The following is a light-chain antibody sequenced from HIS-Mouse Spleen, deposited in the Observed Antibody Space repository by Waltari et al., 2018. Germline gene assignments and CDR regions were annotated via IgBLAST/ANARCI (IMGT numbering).Light chain of an antibody. Sequence: QSALTQPASVSGSPGQSITISCPGTSRDVGGYNDFPWYQQHPGKAPKLMIYEVSNRPSGVSNRFSGSKSGNTASLTISGLQAEDEADYYCSSYTSSSTYVFGTGTKVTVL. V-gene: IGLV2-14*01. J-gene: IGLJ1*01. CDR3: SSYTSSSTYV. CDR2: EVS. CDR1: SRDVGGYND.